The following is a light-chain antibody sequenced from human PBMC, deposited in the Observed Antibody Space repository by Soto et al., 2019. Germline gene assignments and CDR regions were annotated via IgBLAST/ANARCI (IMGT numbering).Light chain of an antibody. V-gene: IGKV3-20*01. CDR1: QSVSSTY. CDR3: QQCNSSPIT. CDR2: GAS. Sequence: EIVLTQSPGTLSLSPGERATLSCRASQSVSSTYLAWYQQKPGQAPRLLIYGASSRATGIPDRFSGSGSGTDFTLTISSLEPEDFALYYCQQCNSSPITFGQGTRLEIK. J-gene: IGKJ5*01.